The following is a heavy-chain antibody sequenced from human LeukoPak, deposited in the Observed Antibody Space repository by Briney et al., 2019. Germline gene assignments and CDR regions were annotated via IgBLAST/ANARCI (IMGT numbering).Heavy chain of an antibody. CDR3: AKVGSGWYGVDY. J-gene: IGHJ4*02. D-gene: IGHD6-19*01. V-gene: IGHV3-30*02. CDR2: IRYDGSNK. Sequence: VGSLRLSCVASGIIFSSYVMHWVRQAPGKGLERGSFIRYDGSNKYYTDSVKGRFTISTDNSKNTLYLQMSSLRDEDTAVYYCAKVGSGWYGVDYWGEGALVTVSS. CDR1: GIIFSSYV.